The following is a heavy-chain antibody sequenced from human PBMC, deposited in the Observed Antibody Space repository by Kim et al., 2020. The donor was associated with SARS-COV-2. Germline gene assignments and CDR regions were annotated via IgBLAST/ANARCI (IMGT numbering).Heavy chain of an antibody. CDR1: GFTFSGSA. V-gene: IGHV3-73*01. D-gene: IGHD2-2*01. CDR3: TRDQDIVVVPAAYGPWFDP. J-gene: IGHJ5*02. CDR2: IRSKANSYAT. Sequence: GGSLRLSCAASGFTFSGSAMHWVRQASGKGLEWVGRIRSKANSYATAYAASVKGRFTISRDDSKNTAYLQMNSLKTEDTAVYYCTRDQDIVVVPAAYGPWFDPWAREPWSPSPQ.